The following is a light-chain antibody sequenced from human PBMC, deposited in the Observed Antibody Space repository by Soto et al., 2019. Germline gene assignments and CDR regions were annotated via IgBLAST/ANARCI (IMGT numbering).Light chain of an antibody. J-gene: IGKJ1*01. CDR1: QTISSW. Sequence: DIQMTQSPSTLSGSVGDRVTITCRASQTISSWLAWYQQKPGKAPKLLIYKASTLKSGVPSRFSGSGSGTEFTITISRMQTDDFATYYCQQYNSYSEAFGQGTKVDSK. CDR3: QQYNSYSEA. V-gene: IGKV1-5*03. CDR2: KAS.